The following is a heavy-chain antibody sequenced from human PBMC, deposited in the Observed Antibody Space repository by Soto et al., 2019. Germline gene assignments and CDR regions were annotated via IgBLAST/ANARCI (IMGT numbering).Heavy chain of an antibody. CDR1: GFTFSSYG. CDR3: ARGRSLGGDYWYFDL. V-gene: IGHV3-33*01. D-gene: IGHD4-17*01. CDR2: IWYDGSNK. Sequence: QVQLVESGGGVVQPGRSLRLSCAASGFTFSSYGMHWVRQAPGKGLEWVAVIWYDGSNKYYADSVKGRFTISRDNSKNTLYRQMNSLRAEDTAVYYCARGRSLGGDYWYFDLWGRGTLVTVSS. J-gene: IGHJ2*01.